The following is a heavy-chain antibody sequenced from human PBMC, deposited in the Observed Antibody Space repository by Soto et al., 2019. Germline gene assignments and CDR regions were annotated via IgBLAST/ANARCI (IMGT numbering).Heavy chain of an antibody. V-gene: IGHV3-11*06. CDR3: VRSPRYSGSYFLDY. CDR2: ISSSSSSN. D-gene: IGHD1-26*01. CDR1: GFTFSDYY. Sequence: GSLRLSCAASGFTFSDYYMSWIRQAPGKGLEWLSYISSSSSSNIYADSVKGRFTISRDNAKNSLYLQMNSLRAEDTAVYYCVRSPRYSGSYFLDYWGQGTLVTVSS. J-gene: IGHJ4*02.